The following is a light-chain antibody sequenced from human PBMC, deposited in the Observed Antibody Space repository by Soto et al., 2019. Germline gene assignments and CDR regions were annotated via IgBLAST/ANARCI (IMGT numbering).Light chain of an antibody. CDR3: CSSRSGTSPYYV. V-gene: IGLV2-14*03. CDR2: EVS. CDR1: SSDIGGYKD. Sequence: QSVLTQPASVSGSPGQSITISCTGTSSDIGGYKDVSWYQQHPGKAPQVLIFEVSYRPYGISNRFSGSKSGNVASLTISGLQAEDQADYYCCSSRSGTSPYYVFGTGTKLTVL. J-gene: IGLJ1*01.